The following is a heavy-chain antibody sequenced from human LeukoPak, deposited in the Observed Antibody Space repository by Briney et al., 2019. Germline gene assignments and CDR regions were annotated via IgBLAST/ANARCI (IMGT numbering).Heavy chain of an antibody. CDR2: ISARGDVT. CDR1: GFAFNTHA. CDR3: ARSQWDLTYYLGS. J-gene: IGHJ4*02. Sequence: GGSLRLSCAASGFAFNTHAMTWVRQAPGKGLEGGSHISARGDVTYYADSVEGRFPISRDNSNNTLFIHMRSLRGEDTATYFCARSQWDLTYYLGSWGQGTLVAVSS. V-gene: IGHV3-23*01. D-gene: IGHD1-26*01.